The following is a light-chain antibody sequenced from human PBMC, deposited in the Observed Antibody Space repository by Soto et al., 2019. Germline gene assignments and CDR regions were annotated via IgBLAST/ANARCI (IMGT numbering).Light chain of an antibody. J-gene: IGKJ4*01. V-gene: IGKV3-20*01. CDR3: QQYGSSPLT. CDR1: QSVSSSY. Sequence: EIVLTQSAGTLSLSPGERATLSCRASQSVSSSYLAWYQQKPGQAPRLVIYGASSRATGIPDRFSGSGYGTDFTLTISRLETEDFAVYYCQQYGSSPLTFGGGTKVDIK. CDR2: GAS.